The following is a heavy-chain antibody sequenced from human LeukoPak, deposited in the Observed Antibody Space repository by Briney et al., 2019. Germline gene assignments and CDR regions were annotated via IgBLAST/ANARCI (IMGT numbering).Heavy chain of an antibody. Sequence: EASVKVSCKASGYTFTSYGISWVRQAPGQGLEWMGWISAYNGNTNYAQKLQGRVTMTTDTSTSTAYMELRSLRSDDTAVYYCAGCNPAAIDWFDPWGQGTLVTVSS. D-gene: IGHD2-2*01. CDR1: GYTFTSYG. CDR3: AGCNPAAIDWFDP. V-gene: IGHV1-18*01. CDR2: ISAYNGNT. J-gene: IGHJ5*02.